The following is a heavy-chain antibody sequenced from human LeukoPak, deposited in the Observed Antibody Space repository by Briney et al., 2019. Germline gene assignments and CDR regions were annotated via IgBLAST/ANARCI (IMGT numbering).Heavy chain of an antibody. Sequence: ASVKVSCKASGYTFTSYGISWVRQAPGQGLEWMGWINPNSGGTNYAQKFQGRVTMTRDTSISTAYMELSRLRSDDTAVYYCARDRSELLWFGEARKNAFDIWGQGTMVTVSS. CDR2: INPNSGGT. J-gene: IGHJ3*02. V-gene: IGHV1-2*02. CDR1: GYTFTSYG. CDR3: ARDRSELLWFGEARKNAFDI. D-gene: IGHD3-10*01.